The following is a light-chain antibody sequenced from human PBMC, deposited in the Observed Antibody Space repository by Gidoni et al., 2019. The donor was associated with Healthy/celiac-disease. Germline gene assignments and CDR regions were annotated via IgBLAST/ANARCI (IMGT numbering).Light chain of an antibody. Sequence: EIVMTQSPATLSVSPGERATLSCRASQSVSSNLAWYQQKPGQAPRLLIYGASTRATGIPARFSGSGSGTELTLTISSLQSEDFAVYYCQQYNNWGLTFGGGTKVEIK. V-gene: IGKV3-15*01. J-gene: IGKJ4*01. CDR3: QQYNNWGLT. CDR2: GAS. CDR1: QSVSSN.